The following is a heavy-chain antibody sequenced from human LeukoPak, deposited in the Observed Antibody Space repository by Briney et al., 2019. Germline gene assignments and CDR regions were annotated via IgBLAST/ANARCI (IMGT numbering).Heavy chain of an antibody. CDR3: ARERPSYYYDSSGPFDY. CDR2: ISWNSGSI. D-gene: IGHD3-22*01. Sequence: GGSLRLSCAASGFTFDGYAMHWVRQAPGKGLEWVSGISWNSGSIGYADSVKGRFTISRDNAKNSLYLQMNSLRDEDTAVYYCARERPSYYYDSSGPFDYWGQGTLVTVSS. CDR1: GFTFDGYA. V-gene: IGHV3-9*01. J-gene: IGHJ4*02.